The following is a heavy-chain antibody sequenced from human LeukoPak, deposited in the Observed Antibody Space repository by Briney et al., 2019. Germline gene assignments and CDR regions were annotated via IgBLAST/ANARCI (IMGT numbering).Heavy chain of an antibody. CDR2: VDHTGST. CDR3: ARGRVSSSTWYSTYYYYFYMDV. Sequence: SSETLSLTCSVSDDSITMYYWTWIRQPPGKGLEWIGYVDHTGSTNFNPSLNGRVSISRDTSKNLFSLRLRSVTAADTAVYFCARGRVSSSTWYSTYYYYFYMDVWGKGTTVTVSS. V-gene: IGHV4-59*01. D-gene: IGHD4-11*01. J-gene: IGHJ6*03. CDR1: DDSITMYY.